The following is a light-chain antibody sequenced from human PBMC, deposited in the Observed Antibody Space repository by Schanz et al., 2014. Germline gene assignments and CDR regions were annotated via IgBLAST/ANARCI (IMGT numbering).Light chain of an antibody. V-gene: IGKV3D-15*01. CDR2: GAS. J-gene: IGKJ4*01. CDR1: QSVSSN. Sequence: EIVMTQSPDTLSVSPGERATLSCRASQSVSSNLAWYQQKPGQAPRLLIYGASIRATGIPDRFSGSGSGTDFTLTISRLEPEDFAVYYCQQYNNWPLTFGGGTKVEIK. CDR3: QQYNNWPLT.